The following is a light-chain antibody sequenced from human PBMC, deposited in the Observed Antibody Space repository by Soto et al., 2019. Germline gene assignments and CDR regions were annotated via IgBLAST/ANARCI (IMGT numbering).Light chain of an antibody. CDR1: QSIRSY. J-gene: IGKJ4*01. Sequence: DIQMTQSPSSLSASVGDRVTITCRASQSIRSYLHWYQQKPGKAPKLLIYAASSFQSVVPSRFSGSGSGTDFTLTISSLQPEDCATYYCQQTYTTLRTFGGGTKVDSK. CDR3: QQTYTTLRT. CDR2: AAS. V-gene: IGKV1-39*01.